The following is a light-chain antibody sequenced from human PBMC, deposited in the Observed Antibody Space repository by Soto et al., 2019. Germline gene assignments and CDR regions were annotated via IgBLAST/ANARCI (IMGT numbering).Light chain of an antibody. CDR2: AAS. J-gene: IGKJ5*01. V-gene: IGKV1-9*01. CDR3: QQLNSYPIT. Sequence: IQLTQSPSSLSASVRDRVTITCRASQGISSYLAWYQQKPGKAPKLLIYAASTLQRGVPSRFSGSGSETDFNLTISSLQPEDFATYYCQQLNSYPITFGQGSRLEIK. CDR1: QGISSY.